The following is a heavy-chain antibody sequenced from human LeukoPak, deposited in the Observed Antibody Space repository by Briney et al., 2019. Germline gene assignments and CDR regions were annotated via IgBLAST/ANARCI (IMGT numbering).Heavy chain of an antibody. CDR3: ARDRSSSTKGPFDY. CDR1: GYTFTSYG. D-gene: IGHD2-2*01. J-gene: IGHJ4*02. V-gene: IGHV1-18*01. CDR2: ISAYNGNT. Sequence: ASVKVSCKASGYTFTSYGISWVRQAPGQGLEWMGWISAYNGNTNYAQKLQGRVTMTTDTSTSTAYMELRSLRSDDTAVYYCARDRSSSTKGPFDYWGQGTLVTVSS.